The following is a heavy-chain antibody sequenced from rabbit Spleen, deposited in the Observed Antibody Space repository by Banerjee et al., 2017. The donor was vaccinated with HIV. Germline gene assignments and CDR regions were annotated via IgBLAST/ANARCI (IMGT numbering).Heavy chain of an antibody. CDR3: ARVVSDSNWDL. CDR1: GFTLSSYW. J-gene: IGHJ4*01. D-gene: IGHD4-1*01. CDR2: IYAGSSGST. V-gene: IGHV1S45*01. Sequence: QEQLVESGGGLVQPEGSLTLTCTASGFTLSSYWMCWVRQAPGKGLEWIGCIYAGSSGSTYYASWAKGRFTISKASSTTVTLQLNSLTAADTATYFCARVVSDSNWDLWGPGTLVTVS.